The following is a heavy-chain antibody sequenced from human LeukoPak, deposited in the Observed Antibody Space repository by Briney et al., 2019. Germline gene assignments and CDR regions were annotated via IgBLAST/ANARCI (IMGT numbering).Heavy chain of an antibody. CDR2: ISGSGGST. CDR3: AKDFSIVGATRFDY. Sequence: PGGSLRLSCVAPGFTFSSYAMSWVRQAPGKGLEWVSAISGSGGSTYYADSVKGRFTISRDNSKNTLYLQMNSLRAEDTAVYYCAKDFSIVGATRFDYWGQGTLVTVSS. J-gene: IGHJ4*02. CDR1: GFTFSSYA. V-gene: IGHV3-23*01. D-gene: IGHD1-26*01.